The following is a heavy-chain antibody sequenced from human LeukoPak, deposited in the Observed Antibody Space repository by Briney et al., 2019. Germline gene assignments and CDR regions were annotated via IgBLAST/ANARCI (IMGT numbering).Heavy chain of an antibody. D-gene: IGHD2/OR15-2a*01. CDR2: ISSSGNTI. Sequence: GESLRLSCAASGFSISIYDMNWVHQAPGKGLEWISYISSSGNTIYYGDSVKGRFTISRDSARNSLYLQMNSLRAEDTAVYYCARDLPWNHHNSAEYFHHWGQGTLLIVSS. J-gene: IGHJ1*01. CDR1: GFSISIYD. CDR3: ARDLPWNHHNSAEYFHH. V-gene: IGHV3-48*03.